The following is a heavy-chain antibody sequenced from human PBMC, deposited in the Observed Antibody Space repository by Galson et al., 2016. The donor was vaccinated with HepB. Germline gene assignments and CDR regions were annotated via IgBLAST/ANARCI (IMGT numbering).Heavy chain of an antibody. CDR1: GFTFRTHA. J-gene: IGHJ4*01. CDR3: ARDPSGSWSWEKLDH. V-gene: IGHV3-30*03. Sequence: SLRLSCAASGFTFRTHAMHWVRQAPGKGLEWVAVISYDGSNKYYSDSVKGRLTISRDTSSNTLFLQMNSLRPEDTAVYYCARDPSGSWSWEKLDHWGHGTRVSVFS. CDR2: ISYDGSNK. D-gene: IGHD6-25*01.